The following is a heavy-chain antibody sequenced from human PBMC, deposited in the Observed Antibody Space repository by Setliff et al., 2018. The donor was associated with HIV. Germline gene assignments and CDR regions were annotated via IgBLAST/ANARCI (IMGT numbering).Heavy chain of an antibody. J-gene: IGHJ4*02. D-gene: IGHD2-15*01. Sequence: GGSLRLSCAASGFTFSSYSMHWVRQAPGKGLEWVAIISYDGNNKYYADSVKGRFTISRDNSKNTLYLQMNSLGAEDTAVYYCARDFCGSSCSSGYGYFDHWGQGTLVTVSS. CDR3: ARDFCGSSCSSGYGYFDH. CDR2: ISYDGNNK. V-gene: IGHV3-30*07. CDR1: GFTFSSYS.